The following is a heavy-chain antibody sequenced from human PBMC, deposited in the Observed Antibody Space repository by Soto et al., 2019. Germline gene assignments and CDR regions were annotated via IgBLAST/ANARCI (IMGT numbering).Heavy chain of an antibody. CDR2: IYYSGST. CDR3: ARNRQYSSGWIDY. D-gene: IGHD6-19*01. Sequence: SETLSLTCTVSGGSISSSSYYWGWIRQPPGKGLEWIGSIYYSGSTYYNPSLKSRVTISVDTSKNQFSLKLSSVTAADTAVYYCARNRQYSSGWIDYWGQGTLVTVSS. CDR1: GGSISSSSYY. J-gene: IGHJ4*02. V-gene: IGHV4-39*01.